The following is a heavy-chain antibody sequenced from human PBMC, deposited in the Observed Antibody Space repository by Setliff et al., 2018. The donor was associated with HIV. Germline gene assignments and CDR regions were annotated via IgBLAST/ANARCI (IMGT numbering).Heavy chain of an antibody. CDR2: IWYDASKK. V-gene: IGHV3-33*01. D-gene: IGHD3-3*01. CDR1: GFTFNSYG. Sequence: GGSLRLSCAASGFTFNSYGIHWVRQAPGKGLEWVAVIWYDASKKEFVDSVKGRFNILRDDSKKTAYLQMNNLRADDSAVYYCVRDVLKFWSGSGALDLWGPGTLVTVSS. CDR3: VRDVLKFWSGSGALDL. J-gene: IGHJ5*02.